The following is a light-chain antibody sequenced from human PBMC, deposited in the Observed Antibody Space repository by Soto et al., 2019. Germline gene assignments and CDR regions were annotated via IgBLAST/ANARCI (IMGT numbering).Light chain of an antibody. J-gene: IGKJ4*01. CDR1: QNIHNH. CDR3: QQYDAWPLT. CDR2: DAI. Sequence: DKLMSQSPATLSVSPGERFTLSCRASQNIHNHMSWFLQKPGQXPRXXIYDAIIRAPDVPARFSGSWSGTELTITINSLQSEDFEVYYCQQYDAWPLTFGGGTKVDIK. V-gene: IGKV3-15*01.